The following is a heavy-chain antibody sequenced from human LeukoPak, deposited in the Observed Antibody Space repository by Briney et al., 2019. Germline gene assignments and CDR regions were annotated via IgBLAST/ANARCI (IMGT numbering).Heavy chain of an antibody. J-gene: IGHJ6*03. V-gene: IGHV4-61*08. CDR2: IYYSGST. CDR3: ARAIQYYDFWSGYYPSEYYYYMDV. D-gene: IGHD3-3*01. CDR1: GGSISSGGCY. Sequence: SETLSLTCTVSGGSISSGGCYWSWIRQHPGKGLEWIGYIYYSGSTNYNPSLKSRVTISVDTSKNQFSLKLSSVTAADTAVYYCARAIQYYDFWSGYYPSEYYYYMDVWGKGTTVTVSS.